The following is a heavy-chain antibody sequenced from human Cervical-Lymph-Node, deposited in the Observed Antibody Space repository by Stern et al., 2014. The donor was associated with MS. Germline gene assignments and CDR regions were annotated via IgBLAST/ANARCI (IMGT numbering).Heavy chain of an antibody. J-gene: IGHJ2*01. V-gene: IGHV4-4*02. Sequence: VQLVESGPGLVKPSGTLSLTCGVSGDSITSGRWWTWIRQSPGQGLEWIGEAYHGGNTNYNPSLKRRVLISVAGPNTQFSLSLYSVTAADAAMYYCAAFAAGYWYFDLWGRGTLVTVSS. CDR2: AYHGGNT. D-gene: IGHD6-13*01. CDR1: GDSITSGRW. CDR3: AAFAAGYWYFDL.